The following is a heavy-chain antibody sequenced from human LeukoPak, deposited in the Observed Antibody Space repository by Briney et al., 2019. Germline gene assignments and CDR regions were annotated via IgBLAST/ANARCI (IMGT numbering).Heavy chain of an antibody. CDR1: GFTFSSYS. CDR3: ARGSDMVATLDAFDI. J-gene: IGHJ3*02. Sequence: GGSLRLSCAASGFTFSSYSMNWVRQAPGKGLEWVSYISSSSSTIYYADSVKGRFTISRDNAKNSLYLQMNSLRAEDTAVYYCARGSDMVATLDAFDIWGQGTMVTVSS. CDR2: ISSSSSTI. D-gene: IGHD5-12*01. V-gene: IGHV3-48*01.